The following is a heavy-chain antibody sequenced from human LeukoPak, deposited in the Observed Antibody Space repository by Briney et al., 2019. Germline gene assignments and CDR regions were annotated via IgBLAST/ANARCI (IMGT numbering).Heavy chain of an antibody. CDR3: ASRYFDWPPYYGMDV. Sequence: ASVTVSCKASGYTFTSYAMNWVRQAPGQGLEWVGWINTNTGNATYAQGFTGRFVFSLDTSVSTAYLQISSLKAEDTAVYYCASRYFDWPPYYGMDVWGQGTTVTVSS. J-gene: IGHJ6*02. D-gene: IGHD3-9*01. CDR2: INTNTGNA. CDR1: GYTFTSYA. V-gene: IGHV7-4-1*02.